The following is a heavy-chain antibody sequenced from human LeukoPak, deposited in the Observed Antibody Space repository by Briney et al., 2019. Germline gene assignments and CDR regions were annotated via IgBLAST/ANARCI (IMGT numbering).Heavy chain of an antibody. CDR1: GFTFDDYA. Sequence: GGSLRLSCAASGFTFDDYAMHWVRQAPGKGLEWVSGISWNSGSIGYADSVKGRFTITRDNAKNSLYLQMNSLRAEDTALYYCAKQFGGVTAAFDIWGQGTMVTVSS. D-gene: IGHD3-16*01. CDR2: ISWNSGSI. CDR3: AKQFGGVTAAFDI. V-gene: IGHV3-9*01. J-gene: IGHJ3*02.